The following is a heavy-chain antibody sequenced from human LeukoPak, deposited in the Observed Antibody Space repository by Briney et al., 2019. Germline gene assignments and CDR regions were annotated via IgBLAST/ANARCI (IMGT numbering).Heavy chain of an antibody. D-gene: IGHD6-6*01. CDR2: ISYDGSNK. V-gene: IGHV3-30*03. Sequence: GGSLRLSCAASGFTFSSYGMHWVRQAPGKGLEWVAVISYDGSNKYYADSVKGRFTISRDNSKNTLYLQMNSLRAEDTAVYYCARDVAAPGYYYYYMDVWAKGPRSPSP. CDR1: GFTFSSYG. CDR3: ARDVAAPGYYYYYMDV. J-gene: IGHJ6*03.